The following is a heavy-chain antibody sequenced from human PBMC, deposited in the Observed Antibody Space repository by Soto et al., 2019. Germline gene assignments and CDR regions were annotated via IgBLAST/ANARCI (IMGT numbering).Heavy chain of an antibody. V-gene: IGHV3-49*03. CDR1: GFTFGDYA. CDR2: IRSKAYGGTT. Sequence: GGSLRLSCTASGFTFGDYAMSWFRQAPGKGLEWVGFIRSKAYGGTTEYAASVKGRFTISRDDSKSIAHLQMNSLTTEDTAVYYCTRDYDFWSGYGMDVWGQGTTVTVSS. J-gene: IGHJ6*02. D-gene: IGHD3-3*01. CDR3: TRDYDFWSGYGMDV.